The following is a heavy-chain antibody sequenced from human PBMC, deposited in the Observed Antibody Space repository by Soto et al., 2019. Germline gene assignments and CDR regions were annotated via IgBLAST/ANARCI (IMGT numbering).Heavy chain of an antibody. Sequence: QVQLVESGGGVVQPGRSLRLSCAASGFTFSSYGMHWVRQAPGKGLEWVAVIWYDGSNKYYADSVKGRFTISRDNSKNTLYLQMSSLRAEDTAVYYCARGEREGYYYGMDVWGQGTTVTVSS. CDR3: ARGEREGYYYGMDV. CDR1: GFTFSSYG. V-gene: IGHV3-33*01. J-gene: IGHJ6*02. CDR2: IWYDGSNK. D-gene: IGHD3-10*01.